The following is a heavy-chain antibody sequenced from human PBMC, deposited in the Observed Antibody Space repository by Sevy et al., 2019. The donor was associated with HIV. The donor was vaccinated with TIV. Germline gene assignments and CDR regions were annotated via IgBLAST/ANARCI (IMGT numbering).Heavy chain of an antibody. Sequence: APVKVSCNASGYTFTGYYMHCVRQTPGQGLEWMGWINPNSGGTNYAQKFQGRVTMTRDTSISTAYMELSRLRSDDTAVYYCAREWIITMVRGVNYYYGMDVWGQWTTVTVSS. CDR2: INPNSGGT. V-gene: IGHV1-2*02. J-gene: IGHJ6*02. D-gene: IGHD3-10*01. CDR3: AREWIITMVRGVNYYYGMDV. CDR1: GYTFTGYY.